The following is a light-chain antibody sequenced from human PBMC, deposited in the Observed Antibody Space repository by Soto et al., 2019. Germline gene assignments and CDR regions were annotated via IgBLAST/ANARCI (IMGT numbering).Light chain of an antibody. CDR3: KWRSDWPPPLT. CDR2: DAS. CDR1: ESIGNY. J-gene: IGKJ4*01. Sequence: EVVLTQSPATLSLSPGERATLSCRASESIGNYLAWYQQKLGQAPKLLIYDASHRAIGIPGRFSGDGSGTDFTLTISSLEPEDFADYYCKWRSDWPPPLTFGGGTKVEIK. V-gene: IGKV3-11*01.